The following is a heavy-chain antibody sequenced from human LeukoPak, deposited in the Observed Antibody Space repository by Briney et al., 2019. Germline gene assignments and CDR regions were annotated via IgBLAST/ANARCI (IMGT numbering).Heavy chain of an antibody. CDR1: GGSISSYY. Sequence: MASETLSLTCTVSGGSISSYYWSWIRQPAGKGLEWIGRIYTSGSTNYNPSLKSRVTMSVDTSKNQFSLKLSSVTAADTAVYYCARDRLHHYYGSGSYYSYYYYMDVWGKGTTVTISS. V-gene: IGHV4-4*07. CDR3: ARDRLHHYYGSGSYYSYYYYMDV. J-gene: IGHJ6*03. D-gene: IGHD3-10*01. CDR2: IYTSGST.